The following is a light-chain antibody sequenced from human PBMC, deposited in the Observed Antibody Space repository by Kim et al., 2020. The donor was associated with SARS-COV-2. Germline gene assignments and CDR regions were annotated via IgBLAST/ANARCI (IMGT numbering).Light chain of an antibody. CDR1: SLRSYY. Sequence: SSELTQDPAVSVALGQTVRITCQGDSLRSYYASWYQQKPGQAPVRVIYGKNNRPSGIPDRFSGSSSGNTASLTITGAQAEDEADYYCNSWDSSGNSWVFGGGTQLTVL. V-gene: IGLV3-19*02. CDR3: NSWDSSGNSWV. CDR2: GKN. J-gene: IGLJ3*02.